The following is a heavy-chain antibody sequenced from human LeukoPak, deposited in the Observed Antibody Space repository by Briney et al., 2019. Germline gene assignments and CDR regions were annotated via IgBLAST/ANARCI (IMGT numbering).Heavy chain of an antibody. V-gene: IGHV3-15*01. CDR3: TTDHGLNTAMSSGY. CDR2: IKSKTDGGTT. D-gene: IGHD5-18*01. Sequence: GGSLRLSCAASGFTFSNAWMSWVRQAPGKGLEWVGRIKSKTDGGTTDYAAPVKGRFTISRDDSKNTLHLQMNSLKTEDTAVYYCTTDHGLNTAMSSGYWGQGTLVTVSS. J-gene: IGHJ4*02. CDR1: GFTFSNAW.